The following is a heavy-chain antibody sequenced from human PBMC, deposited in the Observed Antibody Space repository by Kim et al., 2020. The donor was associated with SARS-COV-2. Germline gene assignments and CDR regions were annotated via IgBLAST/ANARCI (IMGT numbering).Heavy chain of an antibody. D-gene: IGHD4-17*01. CDR2: IYYSGST. V-gene: IGHV4-39*01. CDR3: ARNDNGDYELDY. CDR1: GGSISSSSYY. Sequence: SETLSLTCTVSGGSISSSSYYWGWIRQPPGKGLEWIGSIYYSGSTYYNPSLKSRVTISVDTSKNQFSLKLSSVTAADTAVYYCARNDNGDYELDYWGQGTLVTVSS. J-gene: IGHJ4*02.